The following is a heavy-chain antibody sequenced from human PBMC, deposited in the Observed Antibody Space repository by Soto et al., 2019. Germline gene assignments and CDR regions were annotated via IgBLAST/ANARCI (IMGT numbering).Heavy chain of an antibody. Sequence: PGESLKISCKASGYIFSTNWIAWVRHVPGKGLEWMGSIFPADSDIRYNPSFQGQVTISVDKSIDTAYLQWSSLKASDTGTFYCAKHNYFGSGSSFYDYRSDLWGQGTTVTVSS. J-gene: IGHJ6*02. CDR2: IFPADSDI. V-gene: IGHV5-51*01. CDR3: AKHNYFGSGSSFYDYRSDL. CDR1: GYIFSTNW. D-gene: IGHD3-10*01.